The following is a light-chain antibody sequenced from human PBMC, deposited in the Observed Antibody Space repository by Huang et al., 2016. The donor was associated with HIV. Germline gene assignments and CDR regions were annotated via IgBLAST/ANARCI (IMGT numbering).Light chain of an antibody. Sequence: IVLTQSPATLSIYPGERVTVSCRASQSVGDHGAWYQHRPGQDPRLLIYDASRRATGISDRFSGSGSGTEFTRTISSLEPEDYAVYYCQQRSNWLTFGGGTKVELK. CDR2: DAS. CDR3: QQRSNWLT. J-gene: IGKJ4*01. V-gene: IGKV3-11*01. CDR1: QSVGDH.